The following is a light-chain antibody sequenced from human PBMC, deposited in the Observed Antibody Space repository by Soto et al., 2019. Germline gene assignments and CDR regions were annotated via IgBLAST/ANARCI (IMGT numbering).Light chain of an antibody. CDR3: QQRSNWPHS. V-gene: IGKV3-11*01. CDR1: QSVSSY. Sequence: EIVLTQSPATLYSSPGERATLSCRASQSVSSYVAWYQSNPGQAPRLLMYDPSNRVIGIPARFSGSAPGTDFTLTVSSLEPEDCAVYYCQQRSNWPHSFGGGTTVEI. J-gene: IGKJ4*01. CDR2: DPS.